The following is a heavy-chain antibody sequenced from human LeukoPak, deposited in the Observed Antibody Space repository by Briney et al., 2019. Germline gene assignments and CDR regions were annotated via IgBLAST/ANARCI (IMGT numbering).Heavy chain of an antibody. CDR2: IKTDGSIA. V-gene: IGHV3-74*01. Sequence: PGGSLRLSCAASGFSFSFYWMHWVRQAPGKGPVCVSRIKTDGSIADYADSVKGRFTISRDNSKNTLYLQMNSLRAEDTAVYYCARGEPTKQLWERYYYYYMDVWGKGTTVTISS. CDR3: ARGEPTKQLWERYYYYYMDV. J-gene: IGHJ6*03. D-gene: IGHD5-18*01. CDR1: GFSFSFYW.